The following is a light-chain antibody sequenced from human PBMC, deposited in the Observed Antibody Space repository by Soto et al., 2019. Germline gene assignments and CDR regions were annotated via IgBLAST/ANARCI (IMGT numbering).Light chain of an antibody. J-gene: IGKJ1*01. Sequence: DIQMTQSPSTLPESVGDRVTITCRASQSISNWLAWYQQKPGKAPKLLIYKASSLETGVPSRFRGSGAGTEFTLTISCLQPDDFATYYCQKYGRPWTFGQGTKVQIK. V-gene: IGKV1-5*03. CDR1: QSISNW. CDR3: QKYGRPWT. CDR2: KAS.